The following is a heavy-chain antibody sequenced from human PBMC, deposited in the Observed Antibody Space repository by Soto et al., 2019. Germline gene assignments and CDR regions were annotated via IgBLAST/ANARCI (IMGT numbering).Heavy chain of an antibody. CDR3: ARGDYYYGSGSHDY. V-gene: IGHV2-26*01. D-gene: IGHD3-10*01. Sequence: QVTLKESGPVLVKPTETLTLTCTVSGFSLSNARMGVSWIRQPPGKALEWLAHIFSNDEKSYSTSLKSRLTISKETSKSQVVLTMTNMDPVGTSKYYCARGDYYYGSGSHDYWGQGTLVTVSS. J-gene: IGHJ4*02. CDR1: GFSLSNARMG. CDR2: IFSNDEK.